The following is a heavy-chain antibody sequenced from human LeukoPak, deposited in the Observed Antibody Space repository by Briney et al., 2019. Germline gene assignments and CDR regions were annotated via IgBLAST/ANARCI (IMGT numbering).Heavy chain of an antibody. Sequence: PSETLSLTCTVSGYSISTGYYWDWIRQPPGKGLEWIGTFYHGGSTYYNPSLKSRVTISVDTSKNQFSLKLSSVTAADTAVYYCARGEGGGNLGGMVRYWGQGTLVTVSS. CDR3: ARGEGGGNLGGMVRY. CDR2: FYHGGST. J-gene: IGHJ4*02. CDR1: GYSISTGYY. D-gene: IGHD4-23*01. V-gene: IGHV4-38-2*02.